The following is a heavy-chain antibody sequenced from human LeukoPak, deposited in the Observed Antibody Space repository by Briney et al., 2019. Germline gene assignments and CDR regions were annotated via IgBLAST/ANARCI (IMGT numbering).Heavy chain of an antibody. CDR2: INPSGGST. CDR1: GYTFTSYY. CDR3: ARDPHSGYSSGCFDP. D-gene: IGHD6-19*01. V-gene: IGHV1-46*01. J-gene: IGHJ5*02. Sequence: GASVKVSCKASGYTFTSYYMHWVRQAPGQGLEWMGIINPSGGSTSYAQKFQGRVTMTRDTSTSTAYMELSSLRSEDTAVYYCARDPHSGYSSGCFDPWGQGTLVTVSS.